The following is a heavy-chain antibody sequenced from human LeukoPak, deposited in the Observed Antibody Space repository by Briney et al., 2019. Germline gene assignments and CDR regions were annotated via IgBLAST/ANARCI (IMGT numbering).Heavy chain of an antibody. Sequence: SVKVSCKASGGTFSSYGLSWVRQAPGHGLECMGRIIPIYGTANYAQKFQGRVTITTDESTNTAYLELSSLRSEDTAVYYCARDPGGMTIDWLEGYYFQYWGQGTLVTVSS. D-gene: IGHD3-9*01. CDR2: IIPIYGTA. J-gene: IGHJ4*02. CDR1: GGTFSSYG. CDR3: ARDPGGMTIDWLEGYYFQY. V-gene: IGHV1-69*05.